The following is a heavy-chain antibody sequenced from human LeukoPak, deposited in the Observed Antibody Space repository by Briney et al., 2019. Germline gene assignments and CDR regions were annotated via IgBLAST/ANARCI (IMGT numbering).Heavy chain of an antibody. CDR1: GSSFSGYY. D-gene: IGHD2-2*01. CDR3: ARDPVVPTAMGFDY. CDR2: INHSGST. Sequence: SETLSLTCAVYGSSFSGYYWSWIRQPPGKGLEWIGEINHSGSTNYNPSLKSRVTISVDTSKNQFSLKLSSVTAADTAVYYCARDPVVPTAMGFDYWGQGTLVTVSS. J-gene: IGHJ4*02. V-gene: IGHV4-34*01.